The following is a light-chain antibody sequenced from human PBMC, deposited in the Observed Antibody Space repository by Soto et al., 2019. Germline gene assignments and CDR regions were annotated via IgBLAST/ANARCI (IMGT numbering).Light chain of an antibody. J-gene: IGLJ1*01. CDR3: SSYTTSNTRQIV. Sequence: QSVLTQPASVSGSPGQSITISCPGNSSEVGGYNYVSWYQHHPGKAPKLIIYDVSNRPSGVSNRFSGSKSDNTASLTISGLQPEDEADYYCSSYTTSNTRQIVFGTGTKVTVL. V-gene: IGLV2-14*03. CDR1: SSEVGGYNY. CDR2: DVS.